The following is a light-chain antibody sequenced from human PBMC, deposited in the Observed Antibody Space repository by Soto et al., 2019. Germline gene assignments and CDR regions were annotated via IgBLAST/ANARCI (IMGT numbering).Light chain of an antibody. Sequence: IQMTQSPSSMSASVGDRGTIKKKASQDIKNYLNWYQQKSGKAPKLLIYDASDLETGVPSRFSGSGSGTDFTFTINSLQPEDIATYYCELLNNDPSSFGGGTKVDIK. CDR2: DAS. J-gene: IGKJ4*01. V-gene: IGKV1-33*01. CDR3: ELLNNDPSS. CDR1: QDIKNY.